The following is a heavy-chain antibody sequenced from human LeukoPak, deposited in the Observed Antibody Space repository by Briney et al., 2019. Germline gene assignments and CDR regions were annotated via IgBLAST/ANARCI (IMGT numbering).Heavy chain of an antibody. V-gene: IGHV4-30-4*08. D-gene: IGHD3-3*01. Sequence: SQTLSLTCTVAGGSITSGDYYWSWIRQPPGKGLEWIGYIYYSGRTYYNPSLKSRLAISVDTSKNQFSLKMSSVTAADTALYYCARYYHFLSYMDVWGRGTTVTVSS. CDR3: ARYYHFLSYMDV. J-gene: IGHJ6*03. CDR2: IYYSGRT. CDR1: GGSITSGDYY.